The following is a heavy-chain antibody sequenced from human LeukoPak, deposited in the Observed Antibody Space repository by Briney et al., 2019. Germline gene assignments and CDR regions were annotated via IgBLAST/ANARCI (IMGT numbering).Heavy chain of an antibody. CDR2: IYPRGST. Sequence: TLSLTCTVSGYAITSGGFSWNWIRQPPGKGLEWIGYIYPRGSTYYNPSLKSRVILSLDKSANQFSLNLSSVTAADTAVYYCARFSPRAMGNYLDFWGQGTLVTVSS. V-gene: IGHV4-30-2*01. D-gene: IGHD7-27*01. J-gene: IGHJ4*02. CDR3: ARFSPRAMGNYLDF. CDR1: GYAITSGGFS.